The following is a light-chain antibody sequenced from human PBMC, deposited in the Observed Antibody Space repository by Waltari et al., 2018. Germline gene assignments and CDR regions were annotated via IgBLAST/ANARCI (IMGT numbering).Light chain of an antibody. CDR1: ISDVGVYTV. Sequence: QSALTQPRSVSGSPGQSVTIPSTAPISDVGVYTVVSWYHHHPGTAPKLLIYEFSKRPSGVPDRLSGSKSGNTASLTISGLQAEDEADYYCCSYAGRYTFVFGTGTKVTVL. CDR2: EFS. V-gene: IGLV2-11*01. J-gene: IGLJ1*01. CDR3: CSYAGRYTFV.